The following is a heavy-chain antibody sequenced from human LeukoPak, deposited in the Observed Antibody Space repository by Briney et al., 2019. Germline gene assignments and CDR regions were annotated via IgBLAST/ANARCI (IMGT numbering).Heavy chain of an antibody. Sequence: ASVKVSCKASGYTFTYYVISWVRQAPGQGLEWMGWINAYNGNTNDAQKFQGRVTMTTDTSTSTAYMELRSLRSDDTAVYYCARGEKPYDYWGQGTLVSVSS. CDR1: GYTFTYYV. J-gene: IGHJ4*02. CDR3: ARGEKPYDY. CDR2: INAYNGNT. D-gene: IGHD1-26*01. V-gene: IGHV1-18*01.